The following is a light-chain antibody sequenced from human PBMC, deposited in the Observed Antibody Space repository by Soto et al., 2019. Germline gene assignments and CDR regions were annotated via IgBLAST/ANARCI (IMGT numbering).Light chain of an antibody. J-gene: IGKJ1*01. Sequence: DIQMTQSPSSLSASVGDRVTITCRASQSISSYLNWYQQKPGKAPKLLIYAASSLQSGVPSRFSGSGSGTDFTLTISSLQPEDFATYYCQQSYSTRRGTFDQGTKVEIK. CDR2: AAS. V-gene: IGKV1-39*01. CDR1: QSISSY. CDR3: QQSYSTRRGT.